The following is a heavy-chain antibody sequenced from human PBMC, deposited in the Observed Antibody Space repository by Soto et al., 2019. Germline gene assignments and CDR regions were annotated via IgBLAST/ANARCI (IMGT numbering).Heavy chain of an antibody. D-gene: IGHD3-10*01. Sequence: ASVKVSCKASGYTFTSYDINWVLQATGQGLEWMGWMNPNSGNTGYAQKFQGRVTMTRNTSISTAYMELSSLRSEDTAVYYCARVLLWFGEPHDAFDIWGQGTMVTVS. CDR3: ARVLLWFGEPHDAFDI. CDR1: GYTFTSYD. J-gene: IGHJ3*02. CDR2: MNPNSGNT. V-gene: IGHV1-8*01.